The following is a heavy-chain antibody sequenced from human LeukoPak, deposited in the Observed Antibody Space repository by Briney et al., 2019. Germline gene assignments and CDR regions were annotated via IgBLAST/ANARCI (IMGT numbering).Heavy chain of an antibody. CDR2: ISTHTDNK. J-gene: IGHJ4*02. V-gene: IGHV1-18*01. CDR3: ARSGNYYDSSGPGFDY. Sequence: ASVKVSCKASGYTFTTYGISWVRQAPGQGLEWMGWISTHTDNKNYAQKLQGRVTMTTDTSTSTAYMELRSLRSDDTAVYYCARSGNYYDSSGPGFDYWGQGTLVTVSS. D-gene: IGHD3-22*01. CDR1: GYTFTTYG.